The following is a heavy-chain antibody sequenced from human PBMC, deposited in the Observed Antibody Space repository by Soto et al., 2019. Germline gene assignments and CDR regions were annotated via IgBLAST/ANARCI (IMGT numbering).Heavy chain of an antibody. CDR3: GRWLGTSYGMDV. D-gene: IGHD6-19*01. CDR1: GGSISSTNW. V-gene: IGHV4-4*02. J-gene: IGHJ6*01. Sequence: QVQLQESGPGLVESSGTLSLTCAVSGGSISSTNWWSCVRQSPGKVLEWIGEIYHNGSPDYNPSLKSRVTISVDKSKNHSALKLTSVTAADTAVYFCGRWLGTSYGMDVWGQGTAVNVSS. CDR2: IYHNGSP.